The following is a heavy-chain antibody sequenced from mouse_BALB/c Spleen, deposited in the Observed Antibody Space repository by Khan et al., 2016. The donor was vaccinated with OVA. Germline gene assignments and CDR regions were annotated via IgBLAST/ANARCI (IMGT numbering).Heavy chain of an antibody. CDR3: ASIILYSSGSIFAGYYFDY. CDR2: ISYSGRT. V-gene: IGHV3-2*02. Sequence: EVKLLESGPGLVKPSQSLSLTCTVTGYSITSDYAWNGIRQFPGNKLEWMGYISYSGRTAYTPSLKSRISITRYTSKNQVFLQLYSVTTEDSATYSCASIILYSSGSIFAGYYFDYWGQGTTLTVSS. CDR1: GYSITSDYA. D-gene: IGHD1-1*01. J-gene: IGHJ2*01.